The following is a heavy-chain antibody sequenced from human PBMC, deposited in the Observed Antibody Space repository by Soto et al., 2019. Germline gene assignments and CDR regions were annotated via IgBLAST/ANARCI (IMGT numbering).Heavy chain of an antibody. D-gene: IGHD6-19*01. Sequence: QLQLQESGPGLVKPSETLSLTCTVSGGSISSSSYYWGWIRQPPGKGLEWIGSIYYSGSTYYNPSLKSRVTISVDTSKNQFSLKLSSVTAADTAVYYCARWRSGWYVVFDYWGQGTLVTVSS. J-gene: IGHJ4*02. CDR1: GGSISSSSYY. CDR2: IYYSGST. V-gene: IGHV4-39*01. CDR3: ARWRSGWYVVFDY.